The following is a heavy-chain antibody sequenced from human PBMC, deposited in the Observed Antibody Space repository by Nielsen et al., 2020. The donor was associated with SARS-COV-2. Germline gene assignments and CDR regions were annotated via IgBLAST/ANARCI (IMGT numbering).Heavy chain of an antibody. J-gene: IGHJ3*02. V-gene: IGHV4-59*08. CDR2: SDHSWRI. D-gene: IGHD2-2*01. CDR1: GGSIRNTY. Sequence: SETLSLTCAVSGGSIRNTYWGWIRQPPGKRLEWIAYSDHSWRINYNPSLKSRATISADTSKDQIPLKLRSVTAADTAVYYCARLPAGTVSFDIWVQGTMVTVS. CDR3: ARLPAGTVSFDI.